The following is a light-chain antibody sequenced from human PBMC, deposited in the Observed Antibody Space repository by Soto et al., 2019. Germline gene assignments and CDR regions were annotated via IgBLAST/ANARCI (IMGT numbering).Light chain of an antibody. V-gene: IGKV3-20*01. CDR2: GAS. Sequence: EIVLTQSPATLSLSPGEGATLSCRASHSVASTYLAWYQQKPGLAPRLIIYGASNRASGTPDRFSGGGSGTDFTLTISRLEPEDFAVYSWQQYGSSSFTFGQGTKLEIK. CDR1: HSVASTY. CDR3: QQYGSSSFT. J-gene: IGKJ2*01.